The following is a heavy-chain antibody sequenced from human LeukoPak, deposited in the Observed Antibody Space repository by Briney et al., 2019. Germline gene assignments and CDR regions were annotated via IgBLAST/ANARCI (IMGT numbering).Heavy chain of an antibody. J-gene: IGHJ4*02. CDR1: GGSISSGDYY. CDR3: ARRKRGSGGPFDY. Sequence: PSETLSLTCTVSGGSISSGDYYWSWIRQPPGKGLEWIGYIYYSGSTAYNPSLKSRVTISIDTSKKQFSLELSSVTAADTAIYFCARRKRGSGGPFDYWGRGTLVTVSS. D-gene: IGHD6-19*01. CDR2: IYYSGST. V-gene: IGHV4-30-4*01.